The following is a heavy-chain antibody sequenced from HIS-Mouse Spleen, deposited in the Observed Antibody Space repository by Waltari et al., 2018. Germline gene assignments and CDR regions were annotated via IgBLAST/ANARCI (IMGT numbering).Heavy chain of an antibody. CDR1: GGSISSSSYY. J-gene: IGHJ2*01. Sequence: QLQLQESGPGLVKPSETLSLTCTVSGGSISSSSYYWGWIRQPPGKGLEWIGSIYYSGGTYYNPSLKSRVTISVDTSKNQFSLKLSSVTAADTAVYYCAREMPYSSSWYDWYFDLWGRGTLVTVSS. V-gene: IGHV4-39*07. CDR2: IYYSGGT. D-gene: IGHD6-13*01. CDR3: AREMPYSSSWYDWYFDL.